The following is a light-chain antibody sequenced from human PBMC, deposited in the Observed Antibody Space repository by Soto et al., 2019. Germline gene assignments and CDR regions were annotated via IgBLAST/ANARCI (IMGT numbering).Light chain of an antibody. Sequence: QSALTQPASVSGSPGQSITISCTGTSSDVGGYNYVSWYQQHPGNATKLMIYDVSNRPSGVSNRFSGYKSGNTASLTISGLPAEDEADYYCSSYTSSSTLGVFGGGTKLTVL. CDR1: SSDVGGYNY. V-gene: IGLV2-14*01. CDR2: DVS. J-gene: IGLJ2*01. CDR3: SSYTSSSTLGV.